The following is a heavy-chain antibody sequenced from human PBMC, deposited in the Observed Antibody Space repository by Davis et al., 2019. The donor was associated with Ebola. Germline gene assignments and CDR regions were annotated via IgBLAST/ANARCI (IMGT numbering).Heavy chain of an antibody. Sequence: GGSLRLSCVASGFNVSSNYMIWVRQAPGKGLEWVSVLYSGGSTYYADSVKGRFTISRDDSKNTLYLQTNNLRVDDTAVYYCARPGRSNWCWYTDLDVWGQGTTVTVSS. J-gene: IGHJ6*02. CDR3: ARPGRSNWCWYTDLDV. D-gene: IGHD6-13*01. V-gene: IGHV3-53*01. CDR2: LYSGGST. CDR1: GFNVSSNY.